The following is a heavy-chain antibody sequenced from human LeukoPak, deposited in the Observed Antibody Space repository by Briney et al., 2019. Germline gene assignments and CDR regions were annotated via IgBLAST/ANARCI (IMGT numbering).Heavy chain of an antibody. CDR1: GYSISSGYY. CDR2: IYHSGST. J-gene: IGHJ3*02. D-gene: IGHD2-21*02. Sequence: KPSETLSLTCTVSGYSISSGYYWGWIRQPPGKGLEWIGSIYHSGSTYYNPSLKSRVTISVDTSKNQFSLKLSSVTAADTAVYYCASEHIVVVTANAFDIWGQGTMVTVSS. CDR3: ASEHIVVVTANAFDI. V-gene: IGHV4-38-2*02.